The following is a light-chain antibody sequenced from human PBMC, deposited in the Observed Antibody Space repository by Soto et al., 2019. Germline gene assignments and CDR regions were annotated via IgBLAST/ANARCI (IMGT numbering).Light chain of an antibody. V-gene: IGKV3-20*01. CDR1: QSVRSNY. J-gene: IGKJ2*01. CDR3: HDCGIPPGT. Sequence: EIVLTQSPGTLSLSPGERATLSCRASQSVRSNYLAWYQQKPGQAPSLLIYGASTRATGIPDRFSGSGSGTASTLPITRLAPEEFGGYYCHDCGIPPGTFGQGAKLEIK. CDR2: GAS.